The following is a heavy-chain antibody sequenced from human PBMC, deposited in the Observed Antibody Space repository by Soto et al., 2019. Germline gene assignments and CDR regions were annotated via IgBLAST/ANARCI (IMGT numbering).Heavy chain of an antibody. J-gene: IGHJ4*02. CDR1: GFTLSSYG. CDR3: AKDQTTIVVAPDY. CDR2: ISYDGSNK. D-gene: IGHD3-22*01. Sequence: GGSLRLSCAASGFTLSSYGMHWVRQAPGKGLEWVAVISYDGSNKYYADSVKGRFTISRDNSKNTLYLQMNSLRAEDTAVYYCAKDQTTIVVAPDYWGQGTLVTVSS. V-gene: IGHV3-30*18.